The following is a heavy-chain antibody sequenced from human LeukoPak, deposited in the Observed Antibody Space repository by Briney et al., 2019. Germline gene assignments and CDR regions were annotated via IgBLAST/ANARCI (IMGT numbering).Heavy chain of an antibody. CDR1: GFTFSNYG. D-gene: IGHD4-17*01. J-gene: IGHJ6*02. CDR2: IWYDGSNK. CDR3: ARGTTVTQPNYYYYGMDV. Sequence: GGSLRLSCAASGFTFSNYGMHWVRQAPGKGLEWVAVIWYDGSNKYYADSVKGRFTISRDNSKNTLYLQMNSLGAEDTAVYYCARGTTVTQPNYYYYGMDVWGQGTTVTVSS. V-gene: IGHV3-33*01.